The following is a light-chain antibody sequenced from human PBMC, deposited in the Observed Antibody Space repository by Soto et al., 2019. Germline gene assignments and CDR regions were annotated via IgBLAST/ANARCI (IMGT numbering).Light chain of an antibody. Sequence: QSVLTQPPSVSAAAGQEVTISCSGSSSNIGTNRVSWYQQLPGTAPKLLIYDNNKRPSGILDRFSGSKSGTSATLGTTELETGDEADFYCGTWDNSLSAYVFGTGTKVTVL. CDR3: GTWDNSLSAYV. V-gene: IGLV1-51*01. CDR2: DNN. J-gene: IGLJ1*01. CDR1: SSNIGTNR.